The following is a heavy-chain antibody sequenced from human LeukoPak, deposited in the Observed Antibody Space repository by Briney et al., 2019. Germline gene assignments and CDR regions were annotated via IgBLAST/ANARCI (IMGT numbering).Heavy chain of an antibody. V-gene: IGHV3-23*01. CDR1: GFTFSSYA. J-gene: IGHJ4*02. Sequence: PGGSLRLSCAASGFTFSSYAMSWVRQAPGKGLEWVSAISGSGGSTYYADSVKGRFTISRDNSKNTLYLQMNSLRAEDTAVYYCAKDREFGDYGGGYFDYRGQGTLVTVSS. CDR3: AKDREFGDYGGGYFDY. D-gene: IGHD3-10*01. CDR2: ISGSGGST.